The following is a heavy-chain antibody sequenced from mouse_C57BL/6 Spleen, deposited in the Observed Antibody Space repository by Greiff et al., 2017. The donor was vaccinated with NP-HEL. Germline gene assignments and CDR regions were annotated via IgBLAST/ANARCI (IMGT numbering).Heavy chain of an antibody. CDR2: IWSGGST. V-gene: IGHV2-2*01. J-gene: IGHJ4*01. Sequence: QVQLQQSGPGLVQPSQSLSITCTVSGFSLTSYGVHWVRQSPGKGLEWLGVIWSGGSTDYNAAFISRLSISKDNSKSQVFFKMNSLQADDTAIDYCARTIVTTADAMDYWGQGTSVTVSS. D-gene: IGHD2-5*01. CDR1: GFSLTSYG. CDR3: ARTIVTTADAMDY.